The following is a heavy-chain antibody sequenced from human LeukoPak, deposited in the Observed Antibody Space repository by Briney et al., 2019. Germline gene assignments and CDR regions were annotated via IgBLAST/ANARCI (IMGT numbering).Heavy chain of an antibody. V-gene: IGHV3-20*04. Sequence: GGSLRLSCAASGFTFDDYGMSWVRQAPGKGLEWVSGINWNDGSTAYADSVKGRFTISRDSAKNSLYLQMNSLRAEDTALYYCARKVREVTLDYWGQGTLVTVSS. CDR3: ARKVREVTLDY. J-gene: IGHJ4*02. CDR1: GFTFDDYG. D-gene: IGHD3-10*01. CDR2: INWNDGST.